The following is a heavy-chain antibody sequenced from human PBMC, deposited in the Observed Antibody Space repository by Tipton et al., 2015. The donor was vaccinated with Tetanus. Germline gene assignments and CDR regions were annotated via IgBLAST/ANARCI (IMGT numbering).Heavy chain of an antibody. D-gene: IGHD3-22*01. V-gene: IGHV6-1*01. J-gene: IGHJ2*01. CDR3: ARDSIYYHESGNYYHNGYFDL. CDR1: GDSVASNSAS. Sequence: PGLVKPSQTLSLTCAISGDSVASNSASWNWIRQSPSRGLEWLGRTYYRSKWFNDYAISVKSRITVNPDTSKNQFSLQMNSVTAEDTAVYYCARDSIYYHESGNYYHNGYFDLWGRGALVTVSS. CDR2: TYYRSKWFN.